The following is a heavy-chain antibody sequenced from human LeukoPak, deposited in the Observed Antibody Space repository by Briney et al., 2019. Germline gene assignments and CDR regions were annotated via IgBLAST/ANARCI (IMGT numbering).Heavy chain of an antibody. J-gene: IGHJ2*01. CDR1: DYSISSSYY. V-gene: IGHV4-38-2*02. CDR3: ARVSGRFTWYFDL. CDR2: IYHSGST. Sequence: NPSETLSLTCTVSDYSISSSYYWGWIRQPPGKGLEWFGIIYHSGSTYYNPSLKSRVTISVDTSKNQFSLKLSSVTAADTAVYYCARVSGRFTWYFDLWGRGTLVTVSS.